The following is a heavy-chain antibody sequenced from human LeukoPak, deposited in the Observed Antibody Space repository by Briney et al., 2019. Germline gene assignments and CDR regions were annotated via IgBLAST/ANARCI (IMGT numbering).Heavy chain of an antibody. Sequence: GGSLRLSCAASGFTFSDYGIHWVRQAPGQGLEWVALIWYDGSKKYYADSVKGRFTISRDNTKNALYLQLNSLRADDTAVYYCARAHSSSSTFDLWGQGTLVTVSS. CDR3: ARAHSSSSTFDL. CDR2: IWYDGSKK. D-gene: IGHD6-6*01. CDR1: GFTFSDYG. V-gene: IGHV3-33*01. J-gene: IGHJ4*02.